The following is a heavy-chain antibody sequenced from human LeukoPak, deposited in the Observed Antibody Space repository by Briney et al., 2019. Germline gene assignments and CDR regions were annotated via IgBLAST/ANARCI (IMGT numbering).Heavy chain of an antibody. D-gene: IGHD3-10*01. CDR2: IYYSGST. CDR1: GGSISSGGYS. V-gene: IGHV4-30-4*07. J-gene: IGHJ1*01. CDR3: ARGQDYYGSGRAEYFQH. Sequence: SETLSLTCAVSGGSISSGGYSWSWIRQPPGKGLEWIGYIYYSGSTYYNPSLKSRVTISVDTSKNQFSLKLSSVTAADTAVYYCARGQDYYGSGRAEYFQHWGQGTLVTVSS.